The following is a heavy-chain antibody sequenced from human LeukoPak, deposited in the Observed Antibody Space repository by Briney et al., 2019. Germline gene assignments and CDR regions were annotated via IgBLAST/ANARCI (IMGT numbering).Heavy chain of an antibody. J-gene: IGHJ4*02. CDR3: VRLRRNSDSSGYYYYYDY. CDR1: QFSFSSYS. V-gene: IGHV3-21*01. Sequence: AGGSLRLSCAASQFSFSSYSFNWVRQAPGQGLEWVSSINKGATHMYYADSMRGRFTVSRDDAKNSLYLQMNSLTAEDTAVYYCVRLRRNSDSSGYYYYYDYWGRETLVTVS. D-gene: IGHD3-22*01. CDR2: INKGATHM.